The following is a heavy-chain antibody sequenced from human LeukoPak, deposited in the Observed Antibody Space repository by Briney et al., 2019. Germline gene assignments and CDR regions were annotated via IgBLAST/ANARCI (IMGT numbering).Heavy chain of an antibody. CDR2: IYYSGST. D-gene: IGHD6-6*01. Sequence: SETLSLTCTVSGGSISSGDYYWSWIRQPPGKGLEWIGYIYYSGSTYYNPSLKSRVTISVDTSKNQFSLKLSSVTAADTAVYYCARESSIAARPHSDYWGQGTLVTVSS. CDR1: GGSISSGDYY. V-gene: IGHV4-30-4*08. CDR3: ARESSIAARPHSDY. J-gene: IGHJ4*02.